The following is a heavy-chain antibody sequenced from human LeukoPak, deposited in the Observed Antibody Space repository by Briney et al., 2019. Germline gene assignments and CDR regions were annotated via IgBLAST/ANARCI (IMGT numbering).Heavy chain of an antibody. V-gene: IGHV4-34*01. J-gene: IGHJ2*01. Sequence: SETLSLTCAVYGGSFSTYYWTCVRHPPGKGREWIAEISYSGNTNYNPSLKSRVTIGTSTNEISLNLTSVTAADTAVYYCARHGFDPVQNVAHWYFDLWGRGTLVTVSS. D-gene: IGHD3-10*01. CDR3: ARHGFDPVQNVAHWYFDL. CDR2: ISYSGNT. CDR1: GGSFSTYY.